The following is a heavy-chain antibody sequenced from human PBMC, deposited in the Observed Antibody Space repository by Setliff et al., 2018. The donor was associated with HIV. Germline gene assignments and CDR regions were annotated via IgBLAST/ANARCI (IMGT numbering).Heavy chain of an antibody. CDR2: IYTSGST. CDR1: GGSISSYY. CDR3: ARLSGDYYYFDY. J-gene: IGHJ4*02. D-gene: IGHD2-21*02. V-gene: IGHV4-4*09. Sequence: PSETLSLTCTVSGGSISSYYWSWIRRPPGKGLEWIGYIYTSGSTNYNPSLKSRVTISLDTSKNQFSLKLTSVTAADTAVYYCARLSGDYYYFDYWGQGTLVTVSS.